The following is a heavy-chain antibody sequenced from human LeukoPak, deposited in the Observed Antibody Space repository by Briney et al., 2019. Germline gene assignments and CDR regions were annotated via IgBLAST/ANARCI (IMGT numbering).Heavy chain of an antibody. Sequence: GGSLRLSCAASGFTFSSYGMHWVRQAPGKGLEWVAFIRDDGSNKDYADSVKGRFTISRDNSKNTLYLQMNSLRAEDTAVYYCAKDQTPWQDIVLVPAAQWGQGTRVTVSS. CDR1: GFTFSSYG. CDR3: AKDQTPWQDIVLVPAAQ. CDR2: IRDDGSNK. V-gene: IGHV3-30*02. D-gene: IGHD2-2*01. J-gene: IGHJ4*02.